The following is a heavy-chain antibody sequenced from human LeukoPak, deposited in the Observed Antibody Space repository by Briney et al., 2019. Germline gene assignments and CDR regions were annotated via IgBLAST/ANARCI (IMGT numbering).Heavy chain of an antibody. CDR3: ARPGSVYSYGRGKAFDI. V-gene: IGHV4-39*01. CDR1: GGSISSSSYY. J-gene: IGHJ3*02. Sequence: SETLSLTCTVSGGSISSSSYYWGWIRQPPGKGLEWIGSIYYSGSTYYNPSLKSRVTISVDTSKNQFSLKLSSVTAADTAVYYCARPGSVYSYGRGKAFDIWGQGTMVTVSS. CDR2: IYYSGST. D-gene: IGHD5-18*01.